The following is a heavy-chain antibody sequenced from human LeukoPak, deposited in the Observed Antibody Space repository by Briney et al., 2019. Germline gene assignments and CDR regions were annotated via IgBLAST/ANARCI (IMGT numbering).Heavy chain of an antibody. J-gene: IGHJ4*02. D-gene: IGHD1-26*01. CDR3: ARDSSGNLDY. Sequence: GGSLRLSCAASGFTFSTYWMAWVRQAPGKGPEWVANIKRDGSEKYYVESVKGRFTISRDNAKNSLFLQMNSLTADDTSIYYCARDSSGNLDYWGQGALVTVSS. CDR2: IKRDGSEK. V-gene: IGHV3-7*01. CDR1: GFTFSTYW.